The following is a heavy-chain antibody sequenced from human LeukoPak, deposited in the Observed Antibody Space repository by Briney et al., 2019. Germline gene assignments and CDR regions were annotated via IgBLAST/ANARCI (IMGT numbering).Heavy chain of an antibody. CDR1: GFTFSSYA. J-gene: IGHJ6*02. CDR2: ISSDASNK. Sequence: PGGSLRLSCAASGFTFSSYAMHWVRQAPGKGLEGVAVISSDASNKYYADSVKGRFTISRDDSKNTLYLQMNSLRDEDTAVYYCARPDIPHYYYGMAVWGQGTMVTVSS. D-gene: IGHD2-21*01. CDR3: ARPDIPHYYYGMAV. V-gene: IGHV3-30*04.